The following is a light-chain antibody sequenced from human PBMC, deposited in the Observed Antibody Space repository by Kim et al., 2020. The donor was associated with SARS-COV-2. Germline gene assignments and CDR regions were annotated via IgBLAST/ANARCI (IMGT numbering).Light chain of an antibody. CDR3: QQYGSSPQT. V-gene: IGKV3-20*01. CDR1: QSVSSSS. Sequence: SPGEKAKISCRASQSVSSSSLAWYQQKPGQAPRLLIYGASNWATGIPDRFSGSGSGTEFTLTISRVEPEDFAVYYCQQYGSSPQTFGQGTKVDIK. CDR2: GAS. J-gene: IGKJ1*01.